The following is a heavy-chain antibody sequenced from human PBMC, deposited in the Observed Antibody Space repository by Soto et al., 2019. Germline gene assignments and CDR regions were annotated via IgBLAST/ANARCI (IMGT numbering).Heavy chain of an antibody. CDR2: IYHSGRT. J-gene: IGHJ3*02. CDR1: GGSISTSNW. V-gene: IGHV4-4*02. Sequence: QVQLQESGPGLVKPSGTLSLTCAVSGGSISTSNWWSWVRQPPGKGLEWIGEIYHSGRTNYNPSLKSRVTISVEKSGNQFSLKMSSVTAADTAVYYCARFMTMVTNLAFDIWGQGTMVTVSS. CDR3: ARFMTMVTNLAFDI. D-gene: IGHD4-17*01.